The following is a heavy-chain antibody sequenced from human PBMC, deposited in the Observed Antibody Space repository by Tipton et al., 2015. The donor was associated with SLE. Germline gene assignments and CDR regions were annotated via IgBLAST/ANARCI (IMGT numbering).Heavy chain of an antibody. D-gene: IGHD3-22*01. J-gene: IGHJ6*03. V-gene: IGHV4-4*08. CDR3: ASGYYYDSSGPYYMDV. CDR2: IYTSGST. Sequence: LRLSCTVSGGSISSYYWSWIRQPPGKGLEWIGYIYTSGSTNYNPSLQSRVTISVDTSKNQFSLKLSSVTAADTAVYYCASGYYYDSSGPYYMDVWGKGTTVTVSS. CDR1: GGSISSYY.